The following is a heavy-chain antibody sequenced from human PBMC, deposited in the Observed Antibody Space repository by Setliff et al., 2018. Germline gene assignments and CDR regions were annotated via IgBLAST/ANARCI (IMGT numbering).Heavy chain of an antibody. CDR3: ATAISGWFNY. J-gene: IGHJ4*02. V-gene: IGHV3-30*02. CDR2: IHYGGGHI. CDR1: GFTFSTSA. Sequence: GGSLRLSCATSGFTFSTSAMHWLRQSPDNRLEWLAYIHYGGGHIQYADSVKGRFTVSRDNAMDTLYLQMNSLRAEDTAIYYCATAISGWFNYWGQGALVTVSS. D-gene: IGHD6-19*01.